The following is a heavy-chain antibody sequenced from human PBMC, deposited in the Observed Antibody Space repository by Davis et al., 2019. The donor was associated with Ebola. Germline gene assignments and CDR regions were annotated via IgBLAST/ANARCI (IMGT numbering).Heavy chain of an antibody. CDR3: VRTTYGAPEY. CDR2: INSDGSST. D-gene: IGHD4-17*01. CDR1: GFTFSSYW. J-gene: IGHJ4*02. V-gene: IGHV3-74*01. Sequence: GESLKISCVASGFTFSSYWMNWVRQAPGKGLVWVSNINSDGSSTSYADSVKGRFTISRDNAKSTLYLQMNSLTAEDTAVYYCVRTTYGAPEYWGQGTLVTVSS.